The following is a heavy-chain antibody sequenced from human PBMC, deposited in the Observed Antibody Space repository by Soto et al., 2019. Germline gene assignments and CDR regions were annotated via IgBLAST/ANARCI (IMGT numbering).Heavy chain of an antibody. CDR1: GDSVSSNSPA. Sequence: SQTLSLTCAISGDSVSSNSPAWNWIRQSPSRGLEWLGRTYYRSKWYNDYAVSVKSRITINPDTSKNQFSLQLNSVTPEDTAVYYCARVGGSYLNYYYGMDVWGQGTTVTVSS. CDR2: TYYRSKWYN. V-gene: IGHV6-1*01. J-gene: IGHJ6*02. D-gene: IGHD1-26*01. CDR3: ARVGGSYLNYYYGMDV.